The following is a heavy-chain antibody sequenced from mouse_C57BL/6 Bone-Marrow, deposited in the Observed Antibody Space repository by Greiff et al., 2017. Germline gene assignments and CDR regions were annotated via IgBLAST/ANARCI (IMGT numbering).Heavy chain of an antibody. CDR2: IHPSDSDT. J-gene: IGHJ3*01. V-gene: IGHV1-74*01. CDR3: AIISYYYGSSWFAY. D-gene: IGHD1-1*01. Sequence: QVQLKEPGAELVKPGASVKVSCKASGYTFTSYWMHWVKQRPGQGLEWIGRIHPSDSDTNYNQKFKGKATLTVDKSSSTAYMQLSSLTSEDSAVYYCAIISYYYGSSWFAYWGQGTLVTVSA. CDR1: GYTFTSYW.